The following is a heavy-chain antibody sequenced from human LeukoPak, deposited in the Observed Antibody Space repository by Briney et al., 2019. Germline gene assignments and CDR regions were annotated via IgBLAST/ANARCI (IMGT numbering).Heavy chain of an antibody. CDR2: IKEDGSDK. Sequence: PGGSLRLSCAASGFMFSSSWMAWVRQAPGKELEWVANIKEDGSDKNYVDSMKGRFTISRDNAKNSLYLQMNSLRAEDTAVYYCARDAAYGYDRFDYWGQGTQVTVSS. J-gene: IGHJ4*02. CDR3: ARDAAYGYDRFDY. D-gene: IGHD5-18*01. CDR1: GFMFSSSW. V-gene: IGHV3-7*01.